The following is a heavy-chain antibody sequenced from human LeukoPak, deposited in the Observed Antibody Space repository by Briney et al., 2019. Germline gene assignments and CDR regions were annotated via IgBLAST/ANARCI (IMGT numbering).Heavy chain of an antibody. CDR2: ISSSGSTI. CDR3: ARVPPYNRNDVYFDY. D-gene: IGHD1-1*01. J-gene: IGHJ4*02. CDR1: GFTFSDYY. Sequence: PGGSLRLSCAASGFTFSDYYMSWIRQAPGKGLEWVSYISSSGSTIYYADSVKGRFTISRDNAKNSLYLQMNSLRAEDTAVYYCARVPPYNRNDVYFDYWGQGTLVTVSS. V-gene: IGHV3-11*01.